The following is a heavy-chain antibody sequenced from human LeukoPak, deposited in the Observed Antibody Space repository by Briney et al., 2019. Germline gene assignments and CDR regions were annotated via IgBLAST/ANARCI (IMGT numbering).Heavy chain of an antibody. V-gene: IGHV1-18*01. Sequence: ASVKVSCKASGYTFTSCGISWVRQAPGQGLEGMGWISAYNGNTNYAQKLQGRVTMTTDTSTSTAYMELRSLRSDDTAVYYCARDIGGGSYLYYYYYMDVWGKGTTVTISS. J-gene: IGHJ6*03. CDR2: ISAYNGNT. CDR3: ARDIGGGSYLYYYYYMDV. D-gene: IGHD1-26*01. CDR1: GYTFTSCG.